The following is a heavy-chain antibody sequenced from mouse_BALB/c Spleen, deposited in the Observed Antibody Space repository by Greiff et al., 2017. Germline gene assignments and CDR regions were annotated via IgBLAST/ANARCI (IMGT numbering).Heavy chain of an antibody. D-gene: IGHD1-1*01. J-gene: IGHJ1*01. CDR2: ISYDGSN. CDR1: GYSITSGYY. V-gene: IGHV3-6*02. CDR3: ARETAYDGSSYWYFEG. Sequence: EVQLQESGPGLVKPSQSLSLTCSVTGYSITSGYYWYWIRQFPGNKLEWMGYISYDGSNNYNPSLKNRISITRDTSKNQFFLKLNSVTTENTATYDCARETAYDGSSYWYFEGWGAGTTVTVTT.